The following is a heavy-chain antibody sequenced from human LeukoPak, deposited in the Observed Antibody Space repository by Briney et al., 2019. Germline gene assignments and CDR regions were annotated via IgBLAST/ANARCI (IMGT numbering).Heavy chain of an antibody. CDR3: ASPDDYGDYVFSY. J-gene: IGHJ4*02. Sequence: ASVKVSCKASGGTFSSYAISWVRQAPGQGLEWMGRIIPILGIANYARKFQGRVTITADKSTSTAYMELSSLRSEDTAVYYCASPDDYGDYVFSYWGQGTLVTVSS. CDR1: GGTFSSYA. V-gene: IGHV1-69*04. D-gene: IGHD4-17*01. CDR2: IIPILGIA.